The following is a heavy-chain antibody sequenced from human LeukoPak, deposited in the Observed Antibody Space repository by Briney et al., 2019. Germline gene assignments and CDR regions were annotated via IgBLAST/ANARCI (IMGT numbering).Heavy chain of an antibody. CDR1: GFTFSSYS. CDR3: ASFTVKWEPYYFDY. D-gene: IGHD1-26*01. J-gene: IGHJ4*02. CDR2: ISSSSTI. V-gene: IGHV3-48*02. Sequence: GGSLRLSCAASGFTFSSYSMNWVRQAPGKGLEWVSYISSSSTINYADSVKGRFTISRDNTKNSLYLQMNSLRDEDTAVYYCASFTVKWEPYYFDYWGQGTLVTVSS.